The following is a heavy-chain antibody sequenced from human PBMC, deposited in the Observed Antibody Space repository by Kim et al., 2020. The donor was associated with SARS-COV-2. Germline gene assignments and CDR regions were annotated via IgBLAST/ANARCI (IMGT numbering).Heavy chain of an antibody. Sequence: ADSVKGRFTISRDNSKNTLYLQMNSLKAEDTAVYYCANDPTIFGVVGLDYWGQGTLVTVSS. J-gene: IGHJ4*02. D-gene: IGHD3-3*01. V-gene: IGHV3-23*01. CDR3: ANDPTIFGVVGLDY.